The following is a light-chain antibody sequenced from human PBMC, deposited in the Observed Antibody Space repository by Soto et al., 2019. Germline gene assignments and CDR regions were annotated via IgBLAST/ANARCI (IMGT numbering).Light chain of an antibody. V-gene: IGLV2-14*01. CDR2: DVS. Sequence: QSALTQPASVSGSPGQSITISCTGTSSDVGGYNYVSWYQQHPGKAPKLMIYDVSNRPSGVCNRFSGSKSGNTASLTISGRRVLEGEEFYSSPFTRGSLVVFGGGTTQTV. CDR1: SSDVGGYNY. J-gene: IGLJ2*01. CDR3: SPFTRGSLVV.